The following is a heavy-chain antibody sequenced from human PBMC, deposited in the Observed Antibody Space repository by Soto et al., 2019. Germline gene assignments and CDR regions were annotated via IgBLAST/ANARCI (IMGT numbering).Heavy chain of an antibody. CDR2: IYHIGST. D-gene: IGHD6-13*01. Sequence: PSEALSVISAVSGGSISSSNWWSWVRPPPGKGLEWIGEIYHIGSTNYNPSLKSRVTISVDKSKNQFSLKLSSVTAADTAVYYCARERLSIAAAGISYYGMDAWGNGTTVTVSP. CDR3: ARERLSIAAAGISYYGMDA. J-gene: IGHJ6*04. V-gene: IGHV4-4*02. CDR1: GGSISSSNW.